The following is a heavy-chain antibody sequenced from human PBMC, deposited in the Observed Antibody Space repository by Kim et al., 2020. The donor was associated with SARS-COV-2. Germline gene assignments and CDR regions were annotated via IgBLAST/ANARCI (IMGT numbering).Heavy chain of an antibody. V-gene: IGHV1-18*01. CDR3: ARQASSTSSHIHH. CDR1: GYNFPSYG. Sequence: ASVKVSCKTSGYNFPSYGISWVRQAPGQGLEWMGWISPRNGDTNYAHDLQGRVTMTTDTSTNTAYMELRSLRSDDTAVYYCARQASSTSSHIHHLAQGTL. J-gene: IGHJ1*01. CDR2: ISPRNGDT. D-gene: IGHD6-19*01.